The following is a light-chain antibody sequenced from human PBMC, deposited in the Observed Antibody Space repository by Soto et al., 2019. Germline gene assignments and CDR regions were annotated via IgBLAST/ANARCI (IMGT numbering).Light chain of an antibody. CDR2: AAS. CDR3: QQYSDWPLS. CDR1: QSIRSN. V-gene: IGKV3-15*01. J-gene: IGKJ1*01. Sequence: EIVMTQSPATLSVSPGDRSTLSCSASQSIRSNLAWYQQRPGQAPRLLIYAASSRATGVPARFSGAESGTDFTLTISSLQSEDSAVYYCQQYSDWPLSFGQGTKVDIK.